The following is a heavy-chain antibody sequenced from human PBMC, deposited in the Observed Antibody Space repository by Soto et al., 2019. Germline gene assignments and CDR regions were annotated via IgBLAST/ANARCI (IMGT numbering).Heavy chain of an antibody. CDR2: ISAYNGNT. D-gene: IGHD6-13*01. CDR1: GYTFSSYG. Sequence: GASVKGSCKASGYTFSSYGISWGGQAPGQGLEWMGWISAYNGNTNYAQKLQGRVTMTTDTSTSTAYMELRSLRSDDTAVYYCARAYISIAAAGTDWGQGTLVTVSS. J-gene: IGHJ4*02. V-gene: IGHV1-18*01. CDR3: ARAYISIAAAGTD.